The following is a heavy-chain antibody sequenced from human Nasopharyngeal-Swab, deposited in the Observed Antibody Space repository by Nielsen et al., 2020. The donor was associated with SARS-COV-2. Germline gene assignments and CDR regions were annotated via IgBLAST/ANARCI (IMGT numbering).Heavy chain of an antibody. D-gene: IGHD4-17*01. CDR2: ISGSGGST. CDR3: AKLHHYYGESDY. V-gene: IGHV3-23*01. Sequence: GGSLRLSCAASGFTFSSYAMSWVRQAPGKGLEWVSAISGSGGSTYYADSVKGRFTVSRDNSKNTLYLQMNSLRAEDTAVYYCAKLHHYYGESDYWGQGTLVTVSS. CDR1: GFTFSSYA. J-gene: IGHJ4*02.